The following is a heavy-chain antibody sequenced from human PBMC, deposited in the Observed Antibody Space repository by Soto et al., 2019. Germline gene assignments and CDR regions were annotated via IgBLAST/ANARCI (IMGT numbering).Heavy chain of an antibody. CDR3: ARQRCSSTSCYLDRYYFDY. J-gene: IGHJ4*02. Sequence: EVQLVQSGAEVKKPGESLKISCKGSGYSFTSYWIGWVRQMPGKGLEWMGIIYPGDSDTRYSSSFQGQVTISADKSISTAYLQWSSLKASDTAMYYCARQRCSSTSCYLDRYYFDYWGQGTLVTVSS. CDR2: IYPGDSDT. D-gene: IGHD2-2*01. CDR1: GYSFTSYW. V-gene: IGHV5-51*01.